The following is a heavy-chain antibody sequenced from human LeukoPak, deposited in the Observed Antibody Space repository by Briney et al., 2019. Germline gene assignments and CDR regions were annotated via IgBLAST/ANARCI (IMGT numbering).Heavy chain of an antibody. CDR1: GGSISSYY. V-gene: IGHV4-59*01. CDR2: IYYSGST. D-gene: IGHD3-3*02. Sequence: SETLSLTCTASGGSISSYYWSWIRQPPGKGLEWIGYIYYSGSTKYNPSLKSRVTISVDTSKDQFSLKLSSVTAADTAEYYGACEGGPTHFFDPWGQGTLVTVSS. CDR3: ACEGGPTHFFDP. J-gene: IGHJ5*02.